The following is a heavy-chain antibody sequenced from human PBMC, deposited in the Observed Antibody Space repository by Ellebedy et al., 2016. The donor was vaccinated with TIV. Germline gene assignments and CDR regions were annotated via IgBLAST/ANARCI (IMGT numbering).Heavy chain of an antibody. CDR2: ISDSGGST. Sequence: GESLKISCAASGFTFTNYALSWVRQAPGKGLEWVSAISDSGGSTYYADSVRGRFTISRDNSKNTLYLQMNSLGAEDTAVYYCVKDGTTGSRNWGQGTLVTVSS. V-gene: IGHV3-23*01. CDR3: VKDGTTGSRN. D-gene: IGHD1-26*01. J-gene: IGHJ4*02. CDR1: GFTFTNYA.